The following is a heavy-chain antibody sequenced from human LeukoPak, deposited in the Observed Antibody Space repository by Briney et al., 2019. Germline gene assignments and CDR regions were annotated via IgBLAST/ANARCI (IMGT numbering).Heavy chain of an antibody. Sequence: SVKVSCKASRGTFSSYTISWVRQATGQGLEWMGGIIPICGTANYAQKFQGRVTMTTDESTSTAYMELSSLRSEDTAVYYCARGVTGRYCSSTSCHWRAWFDPWGQGTLVTVSS. CDR1: RGTFSSYT. D-gene: IGHD2-2*01. V-gene: IGHV1-69*05. CDR2: IIPICGTA. CDR3: ARGVTGRYCSSTSCHWRAWFDP. J-gene: IGHJ5*02.